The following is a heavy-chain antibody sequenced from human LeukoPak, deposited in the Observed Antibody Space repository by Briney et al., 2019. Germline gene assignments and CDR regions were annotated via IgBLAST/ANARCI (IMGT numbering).Heavy chain of an antibody. D-gene: IGHD3-16*02. CDR3: AKNGFTFGGLVDINFDY. Sequence: GGSLRLSCAASGFTFSDYWMSWVRQAPGKGLEWVANINQGGSGKYYVDSVKGRFIISRDNAKNSLYLQVNSLRAEDTAVYYCAKNGFTFGGLVDINFDYWGQGTLVTVSS. CDR1: GFTFSDYW. J-gene: IGHJ4*02. V-gene: IGHV3-7*01. CDR2: INQGGSGK.